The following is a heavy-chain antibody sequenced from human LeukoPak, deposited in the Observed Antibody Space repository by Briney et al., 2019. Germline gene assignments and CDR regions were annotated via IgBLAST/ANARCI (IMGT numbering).Heavy chain of an antibody. CDR1: GFTFSSYS. D-gene: IGHD1-14*01. V-gene: IGHV3-48*01. CDR3: ARAGNRYYYYYYMDV. CDR2: ISSSSSTI. J-gene: IGHJ6*03. Sequence: GRSLRLSCAASGFTFSSYSMNWVRQAPGKGLEWVSYISSSSSTIYYANSVKGRFTISRDNAKNSLYLQMNSLRAEDTAVYCCARAGNRYYYYYYMDVWGKGTTVTVSS.